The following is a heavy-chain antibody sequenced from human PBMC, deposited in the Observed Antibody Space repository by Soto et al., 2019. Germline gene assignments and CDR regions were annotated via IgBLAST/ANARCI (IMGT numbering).Heavy chain of an antibody. CDR3: ASNRDSSGWYATSHFDY. J-gene: IGHJ4*02. D-gene: IGHD6-19*01. V-gene: IGHV4-39*01. CDR1: GGSISSSSYY. CDR2: IYYSGST. Sequence: SETLSLTCTVSGGSISSSSYYWGWIRQPPGKGLVWIGIIYYSGSTYYILSLKSRVTISVDTSKNHFSLKLSSVTAADTAVYYCASNRDSSGWYATSHFDYWGQGTLVTVSS.